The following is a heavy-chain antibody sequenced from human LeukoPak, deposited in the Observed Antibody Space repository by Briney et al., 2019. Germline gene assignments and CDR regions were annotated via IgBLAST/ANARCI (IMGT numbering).Heavy chain of an antibody. D-gene: IGHD3-22*01. J-gene: IGHJ3*02. CDR1: GCTFTGYY. CDR2: INPNSGGT. CDR3: ARGADDSSGYYYASYSPHREYDAFDI. V-gene: IGHV1-2*06. Sequence: GASVKVSFKASGCTFTGYYMHWVRQAPGQGLEWMGRINPNSGGTNYAQKFQGRVTMTRDTSISTAYMEISRLRSDDTAVYYCARGADDSSGYYYASYSPHREYDAFDIWGQGTMVTVSS.